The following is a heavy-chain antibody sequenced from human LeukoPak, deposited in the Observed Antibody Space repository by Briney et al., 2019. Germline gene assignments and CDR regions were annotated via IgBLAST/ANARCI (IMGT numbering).Heavy chain of an antibody. CDR3: ARHQRDGYNYYYYYYMDV. J-gene: IGHJ6*03. CDR1: GGSISSYY. V-gene: IGHV4-59*08. D-gene: IGHD5-24*01. Sequence: SETLSLTCTVSGGSISSYYWSWIRQPPGKGLEWIGYIYYSGSTNYNPPLKSRVTISVDTSKNQFSLKLSSVTAADTAVYYCARHQRDGYNYYYYYYMDVWGKGTTVTVSS. CDR2: IYYSGST.